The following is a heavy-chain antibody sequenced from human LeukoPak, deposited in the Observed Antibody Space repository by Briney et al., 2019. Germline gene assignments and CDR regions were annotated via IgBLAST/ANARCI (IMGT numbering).Heavy chain of an antibody. J-gene: IGHJ5*02. CDR1: GYSFTKYW. CDR3: ARRVAVAGTNWFDP. V-gene: IGHV5-51*01. Sequence: GESLKISCKGSGYSFTKYWIGWVRQMPGKGLEWVGIIYPGDSDTRYSPSFQGQVTISADKSISTAYLQWSSLKASDTAMYYCARRVAVAGTNWFDPWGQGTLVTVSS. CDR2: IYPGDSDT. D-gene: IGHD6-19*01.